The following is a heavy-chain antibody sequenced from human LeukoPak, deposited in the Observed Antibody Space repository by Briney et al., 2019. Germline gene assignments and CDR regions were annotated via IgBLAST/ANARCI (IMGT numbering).Heavy chain of an antibody. J-gene: IGHJ5*02. CDR1: GGSFSGYY. CDR3: ASRTYYDFWSGFRSVFGWFDP. D-gene: IGHD3-3*01. Sequence: ASETLSLTCAVYGGSFSGYYWSWIRQPPGKGLEWIGEINHSGSTNYNPSLKSRVTISVDTSKNQFSLKLSSVTAADTAVYYCASRTYYDFWSGFRSVFGWFDPWGQGTLVTVSS. CDR2: INHSGST. V-gene: IGHV4-34*01.